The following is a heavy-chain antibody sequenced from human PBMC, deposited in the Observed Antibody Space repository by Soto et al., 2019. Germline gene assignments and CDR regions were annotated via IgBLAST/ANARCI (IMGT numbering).Heavy chain of an antibody. Sequence: QVQLVQSGAEVKNPGASVKVSCKASGYTFTRYGIGWARQAPGQGLEWMGWINTYNGNTNYAQNDQGRVTLPTDTSXSPAYMELRSLRSNDTAIYYCAMVDVYVTPSPQDVWGQGTTVIVSS. CDR3: AMVDVYVTPSPQDV. J-gene: IGHJ6*02. CDR2: INTYNGNT. V-gene: IGHV1-18*01. D-gene: IGHD3-16*01. CDR1: GYTFTRYG.